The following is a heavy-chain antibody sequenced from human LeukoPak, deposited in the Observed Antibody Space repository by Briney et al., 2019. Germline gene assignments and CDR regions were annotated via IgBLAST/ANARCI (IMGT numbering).Heavy chain of an antibody. D-gene: IGHD2-2*01. V-gene: IGHV3-23*01. J-gene: IGHJ3*01. Sequence: PRRSLRLSCAASGFTFSSYAMSWVRQPPGKGLEWVSSISVSVGSPSYADSVKGRFTISRDNSKNTLYVQMNSLRAEDTAVYYCAKVSRDCSSTICLIGMPVWGQGTMVTVSS. CDR1: GFTFSSYA. CDR3: AKVSRDCSSTICLIGMPV. CDR2: ISVSVGSP.